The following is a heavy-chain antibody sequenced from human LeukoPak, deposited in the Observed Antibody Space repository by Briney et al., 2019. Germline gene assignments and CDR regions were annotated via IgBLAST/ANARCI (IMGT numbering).Heavy chain of an antibody. CDR3: ARIAAADQRGYWFDP. CDR2: IYYSGST. CDR1: GGSISSYY. J-gene: IGHJ5*02. Sequence: SETLSLTCTVSGGSISSYYWGWIRQPPGKGLEWIGSIYYSGSTYYNPSLKSRVTISVDTSKNQFSLKLSSVTAADTAVYYCARIAAADQRGYWFDPWGQGTLVTVSS. D-gene: IGHD6-13*01. V-gene: IGHV4-39*01.